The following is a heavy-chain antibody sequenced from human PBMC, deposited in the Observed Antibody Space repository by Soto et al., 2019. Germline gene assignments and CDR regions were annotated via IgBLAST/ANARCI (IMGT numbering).Heavy chain of an antibody. V-gene: IGHV3-33*01. D-gene: IGHD4-4*01. CDR2: IWADGTTK. CDR3: ARELVDEDNYDSVDY. J-gene: IGHJ4*02. CDR1: GFDFSKFG. Sequence: QVQLVQSGGGVVQPGRSLRLPCAASGFDFSKFGFQWVRQAPGKGLEWVAVIWADGTTKYYAESVKGRFTISRDNSRNTLDLQMGGLRAEATAVFFCARELVDEDNYDSVDYWGQAAVVTVSS.